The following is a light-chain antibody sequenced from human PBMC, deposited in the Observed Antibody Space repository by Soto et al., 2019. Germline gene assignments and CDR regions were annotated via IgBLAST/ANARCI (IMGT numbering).Light chain of an antibody. CDR3: TSYTSSSTYV. V-gene: IGLV2-14*01. CDR2: EVS. Sequence: QSVLTQPASVSGSPGQSITISCTGTSSDVGGDNYVSWYQQHPGQAPKLMIYEVSNRPSGVSNRFSGSKSGTTASLTISGLQTEDEAEYYCTSYTSSSTYVFGTGTKLTVL. CDR1: SSDVGGDNY. J-gene: IGLJ1*01.